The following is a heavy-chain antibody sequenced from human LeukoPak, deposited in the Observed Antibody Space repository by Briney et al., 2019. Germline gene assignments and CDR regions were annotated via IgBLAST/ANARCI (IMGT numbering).Heavy chain of an antibody. J-gene: IGHJ4*02. CDR2: IYTSGST. CDR1: GGSISSYY. V-gene: IGHV4-4*07. Sequence: SETLSLTCTVSGGSISSYYWSWIRRPAGKGLEWIGRIYTSGSTNYNPSLKSRVAMSVDTSKNQFSLKLSSVTAADTAVYYCARDLGSSWRCYFDYWGQGTLVTVSS. CDR3: ARDLGSSWRCYFDY. D-gene: IGHD6-13*01.